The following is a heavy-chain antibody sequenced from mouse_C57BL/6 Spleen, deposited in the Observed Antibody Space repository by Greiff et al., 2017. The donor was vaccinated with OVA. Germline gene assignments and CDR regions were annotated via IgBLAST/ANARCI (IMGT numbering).Heavy chain of an antibody. V-gene: IGHV5-6*01. CDR1: GFTFSSYG. J-gene: IGHJ2*01. Sequence: EVKLVESGGDLVKPGGSLKLSCAASGFTFSSYGMSWVRQTPDKRLEWVATISSGGSYTYYPDSVKGRFTISRDNAKNTLYLQMSSLKSEDTTMYYCAGYGNYGGDYFDYWGQGTTLTVSS. CDR2: ISSGGSYT. D-gene: IGHD2-1*01. CDR3: AGYGNYGGDYFDY.